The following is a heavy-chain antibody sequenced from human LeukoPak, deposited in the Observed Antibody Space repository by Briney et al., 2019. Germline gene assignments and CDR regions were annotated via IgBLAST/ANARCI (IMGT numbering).Heavy chain of an antibody. CDR2: INSDGSDT. V-gene: IGHV3-74*01. D-gene: IGHD3-3*01. CDR3: ARVGHGFLEWLPLYYYYYYYMDV. CDR1: GFTFSDYW. J-gene: IGHJ6*03. Sequence: GGSLRLSCAASGFTFSDYWMHWVRQAPGKGLVWVSRINSDGSDTSYADSVKGRFTISRDNAKNSLYLQMNSLRAEDTAVYYCARVGHGFLEWLPLYYYYYYYMDVWGKGTTVTVSS.